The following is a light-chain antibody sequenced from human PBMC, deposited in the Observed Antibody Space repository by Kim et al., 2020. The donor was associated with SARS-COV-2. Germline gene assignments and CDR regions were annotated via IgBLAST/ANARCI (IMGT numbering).Light chain of an antibody. CDR3: QVWDSSSDHYV. V-gene: IGLV3-21*04. Sequence: SYELTQPPSVSVAPGKTARITCGGNNIGSKSVHWYQQKPGQAPVLVIYYDSDRPSGIPERFSGSNSVNTATLTISRVEAGDEADYYCQVWDSSSDHYVFG. CDR2: YDS. CDR1: NIGSKS. J-gene: IGLJ1*01.